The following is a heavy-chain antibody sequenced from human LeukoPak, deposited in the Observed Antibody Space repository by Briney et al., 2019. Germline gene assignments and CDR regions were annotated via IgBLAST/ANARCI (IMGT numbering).Heavy chain of an antibody. J-gene: IGHJ6*04. CDR2: ISSSGSTI. Sequence: GALRLSCAASGFTFSSYEMNWVRQAPGKGLEWVSYISSSGSTIYYADSVKGRFSISRDNAKNSLYLQMNSLRAEDTAVYYCAELGITMIGGVWGKGTTVTISS. D-gene: IGHD3-10*02. CDR1: GFTFSSYE. V-gene: IGHV3-48*03. CDR3: AELGITMIGGV.